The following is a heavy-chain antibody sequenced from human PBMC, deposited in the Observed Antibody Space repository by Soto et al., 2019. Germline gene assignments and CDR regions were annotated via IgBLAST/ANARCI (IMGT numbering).Heavy chain of an antibody. Sequence: QVLLVESGGGLVKPGGSLRLSCAASGFTFSDYYMNWIRQAPGKGLEWVSSISSSDSTIYYADSVKGRFTISRDNAKSSLCLQMNSLRAEDTAVYYCARGSYSGYGLDYYYHYMDVWGKGTTVTVSS. J-gene: IGHJ6*03. D-gene: IGHD5-12*01. CDR3: ARGSYSGYGLDYYYHYMDV. CDR1: GFTFSDYY. CDR2: ISSSDSTI. V-gene: IGHV3-11*01.